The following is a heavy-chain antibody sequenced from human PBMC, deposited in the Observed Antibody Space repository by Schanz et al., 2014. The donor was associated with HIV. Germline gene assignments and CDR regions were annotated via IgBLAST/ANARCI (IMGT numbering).Heavy chain of an antibody. Sequence: VQLVESGGGVVQPGRSLRLSCAASGFTFSTYGMHWVRQAPGKGLEWVAFISYDGSNKYYADSVKGRFAISREDSKNTVHLQMDSLRPEDTAVYYCAREGESSGRAGLFDLWGQGAMVTVSS. CDR1: GFTFSTYG. V-gene: IGHV3-30*03. J-gene: IGHJ3*01. CDR3: AREGESSGRAGLFDL. D-gene: IGHD6-19*01. CDR2: ISYDGSNK.